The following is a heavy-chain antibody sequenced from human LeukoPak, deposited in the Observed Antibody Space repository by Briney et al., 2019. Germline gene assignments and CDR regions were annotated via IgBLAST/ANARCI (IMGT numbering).Heavy chain of an antibody. CDR2: IYSGGNT. Sequence: PGGSLRLSCAASGFTVSSNYMSWVRQAPGKGLEWVSVIYSGGNTYYADSVKGRFTIPRDNSKNTLYLQMNSLRGEDTAVYYCVRDEGFHGSGSNWGQGTLVTVSS. CDR1: GFTVSSNY. D-gene: IGHD3-10*01. V-gene: IGHV3-66*01. CDR3: VRDEGFHGSGSN. J-gene: IGHJ4*02.